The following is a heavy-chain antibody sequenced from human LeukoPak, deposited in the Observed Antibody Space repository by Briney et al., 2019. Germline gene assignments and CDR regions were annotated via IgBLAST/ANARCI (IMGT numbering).Heavy chain of an antibody. CDR1: GGTFSSYA. Sequence: ASVKVSCKASGGTFSSYAISWVRQAPGQGLEWMGGIIPIFGTANYAQKFQGRVTITADESTSTAYMDLSSLRSEDTAVYYCARVPGIAVAGTAEGLYYFDYWGQGTLVTVSS. D-gene: IGHD6-19*01. CDR2: IIPIFGTA. J-gene: IGHJ4*02. CDR3: ARVPGIAVAGTAEGLYYFDY. V-gene: IGHV1-69*13.